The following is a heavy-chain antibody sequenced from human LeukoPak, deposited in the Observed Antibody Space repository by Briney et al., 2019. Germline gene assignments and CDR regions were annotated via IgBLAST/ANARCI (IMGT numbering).Heavy chain of an antibody. CDR3: ARGYVRAFDF. V-gene: IGHV3-53*01. CDR1: GFTVSTTH. J-gene: IGHJ3*01. Sequence: GGSLRLSCAASGFTVSTTHMSWVRQAPGKELEWASVIYSGGDTYYSDSVKGRFTVSRDNSKNTLYLQMNSLSAEDTAVYYCARGYVRAFDFWGQGTMVTVSS. CDR2: IYSGGDT. D-gene: IGHD2-15*01.